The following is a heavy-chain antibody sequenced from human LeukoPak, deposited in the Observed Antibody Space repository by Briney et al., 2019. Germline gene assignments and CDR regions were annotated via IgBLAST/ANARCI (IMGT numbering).Heavy chain of an antibody. CDR2: IYHSESA. CDR1: GYSISSGYY. V-gene: IGHV4-38-2*02. CDR3: ARAVVTRNNWFDP. D-gene: IGHD4-23*01. Sequence: PSESLSLTCTVSGYSISSGYYWGWIRQPPGKGLEWIGSIYHSESADYNPSLKSRVTISVDTTRNQFSLKLRSVTAADTAVYYCARAVVTRNNWFDPWGQGTLVTVPS. J-gene: IGHJ5*02.